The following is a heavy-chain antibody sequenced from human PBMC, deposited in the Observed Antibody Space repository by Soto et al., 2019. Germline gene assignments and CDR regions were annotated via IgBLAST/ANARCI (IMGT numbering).Heavy chain of an antibody. CDR2: ISGSGGST. Sequence: GGSLRLSCASSGFTFSSYAMSWVRQAPGKGLEWVSAISGSGGSTYYADSVKGRFTISRDNSKNTLYLQMNSLRAEDTAVYYCAKDLVRSEYYDILIDFDYWGQGTLVTVSS. CDR1: GFTFSSYA. CDR3: AKDLVRSEYYDILIDFDY. V-gene: IGHV3-23*01. J-gene: IGHJ4*02. D-gene: IGHD3-9*01.